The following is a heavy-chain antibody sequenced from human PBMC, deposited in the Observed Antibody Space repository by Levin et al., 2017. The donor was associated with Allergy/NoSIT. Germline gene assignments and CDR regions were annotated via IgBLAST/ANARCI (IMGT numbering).Heavy chain of an antibody. J-gene: IGHJ3*02. CDR1: GFTFDDYA. CDR2: ISWNSGSI. Sequence: PGGSLRLSCAASGFTFDDYAMHWVRQAPGKGLEWVSGISWNSGSIGYADSVKGRFTISRDNAKNSLYLQMNSLRAEDTALYYCAKDTHDYGDYIAAFDIWGQGTMVTVSS. CDR3: AKDTHDYGDYIAAFDI. D-gene: IGHD4-17*01. V-gene: IGHV3-9*01.